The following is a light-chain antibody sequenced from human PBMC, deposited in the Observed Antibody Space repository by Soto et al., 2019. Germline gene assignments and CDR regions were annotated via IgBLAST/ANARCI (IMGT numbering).Light chain of an antibody. Sequence: EFVLTQSPGTLSLSPGERATLSCRASQTVRNNYLAWYQQKPGQAPRLLIYDASSRATGIPDRFSGGGSGTDFTLPISSLQAEDVAFYYCQQFYNTPLTFGGGTRVEIK. CDR1: QTVRNNY. V-gene: IGKV3-20*01. CDR3: QQFYNTPLT. CDR2: DAS. J-gene: IGKJ4*01.